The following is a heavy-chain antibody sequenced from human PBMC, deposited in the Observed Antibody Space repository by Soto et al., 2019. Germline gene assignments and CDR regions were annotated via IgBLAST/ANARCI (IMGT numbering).Heavy chain of an antibody. Sequence: QVQLVQSGAEVKKPGASVKVSCKASGYTFTSYGISWVRQALGQGLEWMGWISAYNGNTNYAQKLQGRVTMTTDTSTSTAYMELRSLRSDDTAVYYCARDVWGQLVSPPFDYWGQGTLVTVSS. J-gene: IGHJ4*02. V-gene: IGHV1-18*04. CDR1: GYTFTSYG. D-gene: IGHD6-6*01. CDR2: ISAYNGNT. CDR3: ARDVWGQLVSPPFDY.